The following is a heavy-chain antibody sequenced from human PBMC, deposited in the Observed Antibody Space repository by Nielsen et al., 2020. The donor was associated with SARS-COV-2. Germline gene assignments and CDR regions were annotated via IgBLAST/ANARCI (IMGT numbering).Heavy chain of an antibody. J-gene: IGHJ5*02. D-gene: IGHD5-12*01. CDR1: GYTFTSYA. CDR3: ARERGVVASAGGWFDP. CDR2: INAGNGNT. V-gene: IGHV1-3*01. Sequence: ASVKVSCKASGYTFTSYAMHWVRQAPGQRLEWMGWINAGNGNTKYSQKFQGRVTITRDTSASTAYMELSSLRSEDTAVYYCARERGVVASAGGWFDPWGQGTLVTVSS.